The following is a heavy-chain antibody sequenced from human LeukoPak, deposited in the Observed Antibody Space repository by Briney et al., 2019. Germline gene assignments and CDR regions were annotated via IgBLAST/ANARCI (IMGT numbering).Heavy chain of an antibody. J-gene: IGHJ2*01. CDR2: INHSGST. CDR3: ARGVARHWYFDL. D-gene: IGHD2-15*01. V-gene: IGHV4-39*07. CDR1: GGSISSSSYY. Sequence: SETLSLTCTVSGGSISSSSYYWSWIRQPPGKGLEWIGEINHSGSTNYNPSLKSRVTISVDTSKNQFSLKLSSVTAADTAVYYCARGVARHWYFDLWGRGTLVTVSS.